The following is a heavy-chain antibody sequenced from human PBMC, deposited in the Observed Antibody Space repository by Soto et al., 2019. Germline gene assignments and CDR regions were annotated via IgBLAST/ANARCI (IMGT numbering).Heavy chain of an antibody. CDR3: AKDLQRITMVRGVIRTIDY. V-gene: IGHV3-9*01. CDR2: ISWNSGSI. CDR1: GFTFDDYA. Sequence: EVQLVESGGGLVQPGRSLRLSCAASGFTFDDYATHWVRQAPGKGLEWVSGISWNSGSIGYADSVKGRFTISRDNAKNSLYLQMNSLRAEDTALYYCAKDLQRITMVRGVIRTIDYWGQGTLVTVSS. D-gene: IGHD3-10*01. J-gene: IGHJ4*02.